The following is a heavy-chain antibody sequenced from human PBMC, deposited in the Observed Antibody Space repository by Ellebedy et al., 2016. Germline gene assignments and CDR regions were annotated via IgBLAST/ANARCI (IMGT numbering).Heavy chain of an antibody. CDR3: ARERSSPGSLSLHY. V-gene: IGHV3-21*01. CDR1: GFTFTSYS. CDR2: ISSDSAHI. J-gene: IGHJ4*02. Sequence: GGSLRLXCADSGFTFTSYSMSWVRQAPGKGLEWVSSISSDSAHIYYADSVKGRFTISRDNTKKSLYLQLNSLRAEDTAIYYCARERSSPGSLSLHYWGQGTRVTVSS. D-gene: IGHD2/OR15-2a*01.